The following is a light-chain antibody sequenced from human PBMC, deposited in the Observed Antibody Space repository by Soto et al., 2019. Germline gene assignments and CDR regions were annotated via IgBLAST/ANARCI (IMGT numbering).Light chain of an antibody. Sequence: VLTQPPSVSGAPGQRVTISCTGSSSNIGAGFDVHWYQQLPGTAPKLLIYGNNNRPSGVPDRFSGSKSGTSASLAITGLQAEDEADYYCQSYDSSLSGWVFGGGTKLTVL. J-gene: IGLJ3*02. CDR1: SSNIGAGFD. CDR2: GNN. V-gene: IGLV1-40*01. CDR3: QSYDSSLSGWV.